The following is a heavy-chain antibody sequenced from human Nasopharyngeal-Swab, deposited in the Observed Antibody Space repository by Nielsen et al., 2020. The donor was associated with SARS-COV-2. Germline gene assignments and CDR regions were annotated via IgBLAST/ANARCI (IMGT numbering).Heavy chain of an antibody. V-gene: IGHV3-49*04. CDR3: TRGDFWSGFYFDY. CDR1: GFTFGDYA. J-gene: IGHJ4*02. CDR2: IRSKAYGGTT. Sequence: GESLKISCTASGFTFGDYAMSWVRQAPEKGLEWVGFIRSKAYGGTTEYAASVKGRFTISRDDSKSIAYLQMNSLKTEDTAVYYCTRGDFWSGFYFDYWGQGTLVTVSS. D-gene: IGHD3-3*01.